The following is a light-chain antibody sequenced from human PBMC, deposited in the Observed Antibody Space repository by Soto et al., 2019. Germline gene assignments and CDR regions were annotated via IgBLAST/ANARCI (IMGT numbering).Light chain of an antibody. CDR2: DAA. CDR1: QSVTNSY. J-gene: IGKJ1*01. Sequence: EIVLTQSPGTLSLSPGERVTLSCRASQSVTNSYVAWYQQKPGQAPRLLIYDAATRATGIPDRFSGSGSGTDFSLTISRLEPEDLAVYYCQQYGSSPPTFGQGTKVDIK. CDR3: QQYGSSPPT. V-gene: IGKV3-20*01.